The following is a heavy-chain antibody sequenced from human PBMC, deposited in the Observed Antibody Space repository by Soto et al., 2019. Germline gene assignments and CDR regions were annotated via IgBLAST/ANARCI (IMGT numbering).Heavy chain of an antibody. D-gene: IGHD4-17*01. V-gene: IGHV1-69*01. CDR2: IIPIFGTA. CDR3: ARDPLSGYGDYEVDY. Sequence: QVQLVQSGAEVKKPGSSVKVSCKASGGTFSSYAISWVRQAPGQGLEWMGGIIPIFGTANYAQKFQGRVTITADESTSTAYMELSSPRSEDTAVYYCARDPLSGYGDYEVDYWGQGTLVTVSS. J-gene: IGHJ4*02. CDR1: GGTFSSYA.